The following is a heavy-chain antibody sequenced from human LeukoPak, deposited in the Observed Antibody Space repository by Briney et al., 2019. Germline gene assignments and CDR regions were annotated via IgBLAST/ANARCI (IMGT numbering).Heavy chain of an antibody. CDR2: IIPIFGTA. V-gene: IGHV1-69*06. D-gene: IGHD3-22*01. CDR1: GGTFSSYA. J-gene: IGHJ2*01. CDR3: ARVEDYYDSSGYYGYGYFDL. Sequence: GASVKVSCKASGGTFSSYAISWVRQAPGQGLEWMGGIIPIFGTANYAQKFQGRVTITADKSTSTAYMELSSLRSEDTAVYYCARVEDYYDSSGYYGYGYFDLWGRGTLVTVSS.